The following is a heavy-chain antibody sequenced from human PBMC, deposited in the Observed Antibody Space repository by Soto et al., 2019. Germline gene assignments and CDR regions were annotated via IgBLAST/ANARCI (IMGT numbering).Heavy chain of an antibody. V-gene: IGHV4-31*03. CDR1: GDSIRGGASF. Sequence: PSETLSLTCTVSGDSIRGGASFWSWIRQPPGKGLEWIANVYYSGSSYYNPYLKSRLTISVDTTKNQFSLQLKSMTAADTAVYYCAKLSCTSSTCYFPGWFDPWGQGTLVTVSS. J-gene: IGHJ5*02. CDR3: AKLSCTSSTCYFPGWFDP. CDR2: VYYSGSS. D-gene: IGHD2-2*01.